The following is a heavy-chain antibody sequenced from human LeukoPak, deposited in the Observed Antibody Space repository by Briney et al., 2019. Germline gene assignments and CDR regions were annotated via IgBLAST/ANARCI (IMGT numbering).Heavy chain of an antibody. CDR1: GGTFSSYT. Sequence: SVKVSCKASGGTFSSYTISWVRQAPGQGLEWMGRIIHILGIANYAQKFQGRVTITADKSTSTAYMELSSLRSEDTAVYYCAREQYYYDSSGPSYYYYGMDVWGQGTTVTVSS. CDR2: IIHILGIA. J-gene: IGHJ6*02. D-gene: IGHD3-22*01. V-gene: IGHV1-69*04. CDR3: AREQYYYDSSGPSYYYYGMDV.